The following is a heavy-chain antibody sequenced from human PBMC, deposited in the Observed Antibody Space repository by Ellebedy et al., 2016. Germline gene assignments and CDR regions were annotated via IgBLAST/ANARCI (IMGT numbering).Heavy chain of an antibody. CDR1: GTSLRGGTHY. D-gene: IGHD3/OR15-3a*01. J-gene: IGHJ6*04. CDR3: ARMGMDWYGEQTFYFYAVDV. V-gene: IGHV4-30-4*01. CDR2: MFYSGTT. Sequence: SETLSLXCTVSGTSLRGGTHYWTWIRQSPGKGLEWLGCMFYSGTTYYNPSLKGRVSMSVDTSRNQFSMRLRSVSAADTAVYYCARMGMDWYGEQTFYFYAVDVWGEGTTVVVSS.